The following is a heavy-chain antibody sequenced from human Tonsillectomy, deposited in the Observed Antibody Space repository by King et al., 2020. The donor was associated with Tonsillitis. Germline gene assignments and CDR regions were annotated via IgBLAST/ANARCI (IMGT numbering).Heavy chain of an antibody. CDR2: IRSNADGGTR. CDR3: TTGRGITSAGTLRFAY. J-gene: IGHJ4*02. CDR1: GFTFSNAW. V-gene: IGHV3-15*01. Sequence: VQLVESGGDLVEPGGSLRLSCAASGFTFSNAWISWVRQAPGRGLEWVGRIRSNADGGTRDYSAPVKGRFTISRDDSKNTLYLQMDSLKTDDTAVYYCTTGRGITSAGTLRFAYWGQGPLVTVSS. D-gene: IGHD6-13*01.